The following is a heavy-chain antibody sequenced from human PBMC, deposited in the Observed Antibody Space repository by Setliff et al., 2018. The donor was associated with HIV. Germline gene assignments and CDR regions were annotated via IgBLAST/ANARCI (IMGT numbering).Heavy chain of an antibody. CDR2: IHPIFGTT. V-gene: IGHV1-69*13. CDR3: ARGVPRGTVFGVVGYFDY. J-gene: IGHJ4*02. D-gene: IGHD3-3*01. CDR1: GGTFSSYI. Sequence: ASVKVSCKASGGTFSSYITAWVRQAPGQGLEWMGGIHPIFGTTNYARDFMGRVSITADESTNTAYMELSSLRSDDSAIYYCARGVPRGTVFGVVGYFDYWGQGTPVTVSS.